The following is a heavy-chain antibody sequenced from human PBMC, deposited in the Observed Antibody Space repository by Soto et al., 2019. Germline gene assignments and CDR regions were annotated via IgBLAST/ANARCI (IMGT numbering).Heavy chain of an antibody. Sequence: QLHLRESGPGLVKPSETLSLTCTVSGGSITSSSYYWGWIRQPPGKGLEWIGSIYYSGSTYYNPSLKSRVTIAVDTSKNQFSLNLSSVTAADTAVYYGATHEVGGSYVYTFDTWGQGTLVTVSS. CDR1: GGSITSSSYY. V-gene: IGHV4-39*01. CDR2: IYYSGST. CDR3: ATHEVGGSYVYTFDT. D-gene: IGHD1-26*01. J-gene: IGHJ5*02.